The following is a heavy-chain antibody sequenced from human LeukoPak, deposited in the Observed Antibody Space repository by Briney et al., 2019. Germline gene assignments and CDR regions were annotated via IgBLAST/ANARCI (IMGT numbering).Heavy chain of an antibody. CDR1: GGTFSSYA. J-gene: IGHJ3*02. CDR3: ARESYDYYDSSGYYTNDAFDI. Sequence: SVKVSCKASGGTFSSYAISWVRQAPGQGLEWMGGIIPIFGTANYAQKFQGRVTITADESTGTAYMELSSLRSEDTAVYYCARESYDYYDSSGYYTNDAFDIWGQGTMVTVSS. V-gene: IGHV1-69*13. D-gene: IGHD3-22*01. CDR2: IIPIFGTA.